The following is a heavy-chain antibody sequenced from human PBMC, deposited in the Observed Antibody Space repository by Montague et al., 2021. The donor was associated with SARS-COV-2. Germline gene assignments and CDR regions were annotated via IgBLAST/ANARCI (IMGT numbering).Heavy chain of an antibody. V-gene: IGHV4-59*02. CDR1: GSSVRSYY. D-gene: IGHD4-17*01. Sequence: SDTLSLTCIVSGSSVRSYYWSWIRQPPGKGLEWIGYIYDSGSTNXNPSLKSRVTMSVDTSKNQFSLKLSSVTAADTAVYYCARENTVTTFGGPYYIDSWGQGTLVTVSA. J-gene: IGHJ4*02. CDR3: ARENTVTTFGGPYYIDS. CDR2: IYDSGST.